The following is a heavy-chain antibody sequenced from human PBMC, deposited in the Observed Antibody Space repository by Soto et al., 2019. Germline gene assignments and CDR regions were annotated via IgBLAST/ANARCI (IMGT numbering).Heavy chain of an antibody. CDR3: AAMTMSGSDAFDI. J-gene: IGHJ3*02. Sequence: QLQLVQSGPEVKKPGTSMKVSCKASGFTFTSSAVQWVRQARGQRREWIGWIVVGSGNTNYAQKFQERVTITRDMSTSTAYMELSSLRSEDTALYYCAAMTMSGSDAFDIWGQGTMVTVSS. CDR2: IVVGSGNT. CDR1: GFTFTSSA. D-gene: IGHD3-10*01. V-gene: IGHV1-58*01.